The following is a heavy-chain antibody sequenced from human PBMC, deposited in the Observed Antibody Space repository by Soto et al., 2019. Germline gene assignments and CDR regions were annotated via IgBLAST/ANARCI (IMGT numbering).Heavy chain of an antibody. V-gene: IGHV1-69*06. Sequence: QVQLVQSGAEVQRPGSSVKVSCKASGGTFSSYAISWGRQAPGQGLEWMGGINPIFGTPHYAQKYQSRVTITADTVTNTAYMELTRLTSDDTGVYFCAREGRHFDYWGQGTLVTVSS. CDR3: AREGRHFDY. J-gene: IGHJ4*02. CDR1: GGTFSSYA. CDR2: INPIFGTP.